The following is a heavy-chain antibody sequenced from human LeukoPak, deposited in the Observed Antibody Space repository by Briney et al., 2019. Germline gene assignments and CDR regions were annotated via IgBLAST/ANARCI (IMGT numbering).Heavy chain of an antibody. V-gene: IGHV3-30*04. D-gene: IGHD6-19*01. CDR1: GFTFSSYA. J-gene: IGHJ6*02. Sequence: GGSLRLSCAASGFTFSSYAMSWVRQAPGKGLEWVAVISYDGSNKYYADSVKGRFTISRDNSKNTLYLQMDSLRAEDTAVYYCARDRESSGWYLLRPYYYYGMDVWGQGTTVTVSS. CDR3: ARDRESSGWYLLRPYYYYGMDV. CDR2: ISYDGSNK.